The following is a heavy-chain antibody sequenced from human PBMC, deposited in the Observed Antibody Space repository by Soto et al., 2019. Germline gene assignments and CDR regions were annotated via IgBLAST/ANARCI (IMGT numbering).Heavy chain of an antibody. CDR3: ARDIYRDGTDY. J-gene: IGHJ4*02. CDR2: ISYDGSNK. D-gene: IGHD1-1*01. V-gene: IGHV3-30-3*01. Sequence: PGRSLRLSCAASGFTFSSYAMYWVRQAPGKGLEWVAVISYDGSNKYYADSVKGRFTISRDNSKNTLYLQMNSLRAEDTAVYYWARDIYRDGTDYWGQGTLDTVSS. CDR1: GFTFSSYA.